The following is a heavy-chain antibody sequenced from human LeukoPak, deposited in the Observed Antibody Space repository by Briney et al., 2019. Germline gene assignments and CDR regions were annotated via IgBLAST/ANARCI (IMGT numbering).Heavy chain of an antibody. CDR2: IYITGST. V-gene: IGHV4-59*13. D-gene: IGHD5-12*01. J-gene: IGHJ3*01. CDR1: GSSIRSYY. CDR3: ARVHIGETSYDDSDV. Sequence: SETLSLTCIGSGSSIRSYYWTWMRQPPGKGLEWIGDIYITGSTNYNPYLKRRVTISVDTSKNQFSLRLSSVTAADTAVYYCARVHIGETSYDDSDVWGLGTMVTVSS.